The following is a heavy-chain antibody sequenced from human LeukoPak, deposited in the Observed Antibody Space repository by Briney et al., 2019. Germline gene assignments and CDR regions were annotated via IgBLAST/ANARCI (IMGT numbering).Heavy chain of an antibody. V-gene: IGHV4-34*01. CDR3: ARARRDSGYYKVDY. Sequence: PSETLSLTCTVSGGSISSYYWSWIRQPPGKGLEWIGEINHSGSANYNPSLKSRVTLSIDKSKNQFSLNPNSVTAADTAVYYCARARRDSGYYKVDYWGQGTLVTVSS. CDR1: GGSISSYY. CDR2: INHSGSA. J-gene: IGHJ4*02. D-gene: IGHD3-3*01.